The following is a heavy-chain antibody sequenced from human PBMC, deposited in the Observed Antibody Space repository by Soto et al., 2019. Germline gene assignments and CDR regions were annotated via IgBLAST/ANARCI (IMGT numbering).Heavy chain of an antibody. V-gene: IGHV4-4*02. J-gene: IGHJ4*02. Sequence: QVQLQESGPGLVKPSGTLSLTCAVSGDSVSSPYYWCWVRQPPGKGLGWIGEVFHTGTTSYNPSLRSRVTISMDKSNNRFSLDLRSVTAADTAVYYCARSAGWYAVHSWGPGTLVIVSS. CDR1: GDSVSSPYY. D-gene: IGHD6-19*01. CDR3: ARSAGWYAVHS. CDR2: VFHTGTT.